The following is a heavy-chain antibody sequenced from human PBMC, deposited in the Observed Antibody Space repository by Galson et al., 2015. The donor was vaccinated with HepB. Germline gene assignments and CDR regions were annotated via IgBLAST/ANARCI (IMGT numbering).Heavy chain of an antibody. V-gene: IGHV1-69*06. Sequence: SVKVSCKASGGTFSSCAISWVRQAPGQGLEWMGGIIPIFGRGNYARKFQGRVTITADKLTSTTYMELRSLRSEDMAVYYCATGGECSGGSCHEGHWGQGTLVTVSS. J-gene: IGHJ4*02. CDR1: GGTFSSCA. CDR2: IIPIFGRG. D-gene: IGHD2-15*01. CDR3: ATGGECSGGSCHEGH.